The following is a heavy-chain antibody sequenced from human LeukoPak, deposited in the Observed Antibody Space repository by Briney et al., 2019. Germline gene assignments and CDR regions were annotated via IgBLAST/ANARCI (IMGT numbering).Heavy chain of an antibody. CDR2: INNDGSGT. CDR1: GFTFSSYW. J-gene: IGHJ5*02. CDR3: VRGGESTWS. V-gene: IGHV3-74*01. Sequence: GGSLRLSCAASGFTFSSYWMHWVRQAPGKGPVWVSRINNDGSGTTYADSVKGRFTISRDDAKNTLYLQMNRLRAEDTAVYYCVRGGESTWSWGQGTLVTVSS. D-gene: IGHD2-15*01.